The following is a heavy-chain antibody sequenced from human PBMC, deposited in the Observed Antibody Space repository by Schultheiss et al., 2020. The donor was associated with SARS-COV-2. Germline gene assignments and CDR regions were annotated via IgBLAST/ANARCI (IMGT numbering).Heavy chain of an antibody. D-gene: IGHD2-2*01. CDR3: ARRPYPGPYCSSTSCYPFDY. Sequence: SETLSLTCTVSGGSISSGGYYWSWIRQHPGKGLEWIGYIYYSGSTYYNPSLKSLVTISVDTSKNQFSLKLSSVTAADTAVYYCARRPYPGPYCSSTSCYPFDYWGQGTLVTVSS. CDR2: IYYSGST. J-gene: IGHJ4*02. V-gene: IGHV4-31*01. CDR1: GGSISSGGYY.